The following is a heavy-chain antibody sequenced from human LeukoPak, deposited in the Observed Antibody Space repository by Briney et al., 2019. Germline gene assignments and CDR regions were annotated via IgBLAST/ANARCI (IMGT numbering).Heavy chain of an antibody. J-gene: IGHJ4*02. CDR1: GYRFTKNW. Sequence: GESLKISCKGSGYRFTKNWIAWVRQMPGKGLEWMGIIYPGDSDTRYSPSFQGQVTISADKSISTTYLQWSSLKASDTAMYYRARPRDSSGTTIDYWGQGTLVTVSS. V-gene: IGHV5-51*01. CDR3: ARPRDSSGTTIDY. D-gene: IGHD1-7*01. CDR2: IYPGDSDT.